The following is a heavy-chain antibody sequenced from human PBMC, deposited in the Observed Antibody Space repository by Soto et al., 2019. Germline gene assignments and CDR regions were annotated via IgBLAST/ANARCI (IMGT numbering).Heavy chain of an antibody. D-gene: IGHD6-19*01. CDR3: ARYSSGWYNAFDI. V-gene: IGHV4-59*01. CDR1: GGSISTYY. Sequence: QVQLQESGPGLVKPSETLSLTCTVSGGSISTYYWSWIRQPPGKGLEWIGYIYYSGSTNYNPSLKSRVTIPVDTSKNPFSLKLSSVTAADTAVYYCARYSSGWYNAFDIWGQGTMVTVSS. J-gene: IGHJ3*02. CDR2: IYYSGST.